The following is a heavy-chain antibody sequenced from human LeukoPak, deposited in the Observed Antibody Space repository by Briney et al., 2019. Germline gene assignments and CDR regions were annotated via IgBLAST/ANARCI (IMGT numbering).Heavy chain of an antibody. CDR1: GYTFTGYY. CDR3: ARSSFGGVIAATDYYYYYGMDV. D-gene: IGHD3-16*02. V-gene: IGHV1-2*04. CDR2: INPNSGGT. Sequence: ASVRVSCKASGYTFTGYYMHWVRQAPGQGLEWMGWINPNSGGTNYAQKFQGWVTMTRDTSISTAYMELSRLRSDDTAVYYCARSSFGGVIAATDYYYYYGMDVWGQGTTVTVSS. J-gene: IGHJ6*02.